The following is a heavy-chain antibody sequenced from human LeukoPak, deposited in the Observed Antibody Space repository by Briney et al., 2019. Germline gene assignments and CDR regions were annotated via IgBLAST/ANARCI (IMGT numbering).Heavy chain of an antibody. Sequence: GGSLRLSCAASGFTFSSYSMNWVRQAPGKGLEWVSSISSGSSYIYYADSVKGRFTISRDNYKNTVFLQMNSLRADDTSMYYCAKDGPLYDVLTGPYYFDYWGQGTLVTVSS. CDR3: AKDGPLYDVLTGPYYFDY. J-gene: IGHJ4*02. V-gene: IGHV3-21*01. D-gene: IGHD3-9*01. CDR2: ISSGSSYI. CDR1: GFTFSSYS.